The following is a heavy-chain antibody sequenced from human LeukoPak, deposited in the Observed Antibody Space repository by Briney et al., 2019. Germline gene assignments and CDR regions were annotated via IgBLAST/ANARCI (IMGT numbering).Heavy chain of an antibody. V-gene: IGHV3-23*01. J-gene: IGHJ4*02. D-gene: IGHD6-13*01. Sequence: GGSLRLSCAASGFTFSSYAMSWVRQVPGKGLEWVSVISGRGDNTYYADSVKGRFTISRDNSKNTLYLQMNSLIAEDTAVYYWAKEIPYSSSWIHYFDYWGQGTLVTVSS. CDR3: AKEIPYSSSWIHYFDY. CDR1: GFTFSSYA. CDR2: ISGRGDNT.